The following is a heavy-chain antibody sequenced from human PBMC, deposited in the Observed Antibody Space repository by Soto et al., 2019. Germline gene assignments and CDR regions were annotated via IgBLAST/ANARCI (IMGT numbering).Heavy chain of an antibody. D-gene: IGHD3-22*01. V-gene: IGHV4-39*02. CDR3: ARLDYYDSSGIPNWFDP. CDR1: GGSISSSSYY. J-gene: IGHJ5*02. CDR2: IYYSGST. Sequence: QLQLQESGPGLVKPSETLSLTCTVSGGSISSSSYYWGWIRQPPGKGLEWIGSIYYSGSTYYNPSLKSRVTISVDTSKTHFSLKLSSVTAAATAVYYCARLDYYDSSGIPNWFDPWGQGTLVTVSS.